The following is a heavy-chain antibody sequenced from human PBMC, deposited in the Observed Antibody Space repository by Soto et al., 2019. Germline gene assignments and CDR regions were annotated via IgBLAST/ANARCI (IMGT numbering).Heavy chain of an antibody. D-gene: IGHD3-10*01. CDR3: ARGRYYGSGSYPNWFDP. J-gene: IGHJ5*02. Sequence: EVQLVESGGGLVQPGGSLRLSCAASGFTFSSYWMSWVRQAPGKGLEWVANIKQDGSEKYYVDSVKGRFTISRDNAKNSLYLQMNSLRAEDTAVYYCARGRYYGSGSYPNWFDPWGQGTLVTVSS. CDR1: GFTFSSYW. V-gene: IGHV3-7*01. CDR2: IKQDGSEK.